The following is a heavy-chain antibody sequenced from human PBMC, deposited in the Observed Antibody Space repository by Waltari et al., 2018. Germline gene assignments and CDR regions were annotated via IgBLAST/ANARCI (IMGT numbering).Heavy chain of an antibody. J-gene: IGHJ6*02. CDR2: ITGTSRTK. CDR1: GFNIDAYS. Sequence: EIQLVQSGGGLVQPGGSLRLPCAASGFNIDAYSLNWVRQAPGKGLEWVSYITGTSRTKFYADSVRGRFTISRDNAKNSLYLQMNSLRADDTAVYFCARPVRISGNYGLDVWGQGTTVIVSS. V-gene: IGHV3-48*01. CDR3: ARPVRISGNYGLDV.